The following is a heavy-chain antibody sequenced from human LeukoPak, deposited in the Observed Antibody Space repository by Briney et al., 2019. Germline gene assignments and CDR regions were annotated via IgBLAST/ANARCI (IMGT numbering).Heavy chain of an antibody. CDR1: GIPFSRSG. V-gene: IGHV3-23*01. D-gene: IGHD6-13*01. J-gene: IGHJ3*02. Sequence: GGSLRLSCAASGIPFSRSGMHWVRQAPGKGLEWVSAISGSGGSTYYADSVKGRFTISRDNSKNTLYLQMNSLRAEDTAVYYCAKAFSSWNDAFDIWGQGTMVTVSS. CDR3: AKAFSSWNDAFDI. CDR2: ISGSGGST.